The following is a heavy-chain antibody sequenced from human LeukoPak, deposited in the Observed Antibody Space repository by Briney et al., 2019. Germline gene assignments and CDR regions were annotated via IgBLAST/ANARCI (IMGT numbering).Heavy chain of an antibody. V-gene: IGHV3-7*01. D-gene: IGHD1-26*01. CDR1: GFTFSSYW. CDR3: AREITWEVPPI. J-gene: IGHJ3*02. CDR2: IKEDGSEK. Sequence: PGGSLRLSCAASGFTFSSYWMSWVRQAPGKGLEWVGNIKEDGSEKYYVDSVKGRFTISRGNAKNSLYLQMNSLRAEDTAVYYCAREITWEVPPIWGQGTMVTVSS.